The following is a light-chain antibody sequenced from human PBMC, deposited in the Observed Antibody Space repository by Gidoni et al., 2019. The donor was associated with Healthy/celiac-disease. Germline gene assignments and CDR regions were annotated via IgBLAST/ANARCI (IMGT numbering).Light chain of an antibody. Sequence: VLTQSPATLSLSPGASATLSCRASQSVSSYLAWYQQKPGQAPRLLIYDASNRATGIPARFSGSGSGTDFTLTSSSLEPEDFAVYYWQQRSNWPYTFGQGTKLEIK. CDR2: DAS. CDR3: QQRSNWPYT. CDR1: QSVSSY. J-gene: IGKJ2*01. V-gene: IGKV3-11*01.